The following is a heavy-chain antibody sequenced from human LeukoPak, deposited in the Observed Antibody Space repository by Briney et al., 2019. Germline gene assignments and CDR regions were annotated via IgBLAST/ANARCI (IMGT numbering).Heavy chain of an antibody. Sequence: GGSLRLSCAASGFVFSASYMSWVRKAPGTGLEWVATIKPDGSEKYHVDSVSGRFTISRDNTNDSLFLQMNSLRVDDTAVYYCVRGGTYWTVSWGQGTLVNVS. V-gene: IGHV3-7*01. J-gene: IGHJ5*01. CDR2: IKPDGSEK. CDR3: VRGGTYWTVS. CDR1: GFVFSASY.